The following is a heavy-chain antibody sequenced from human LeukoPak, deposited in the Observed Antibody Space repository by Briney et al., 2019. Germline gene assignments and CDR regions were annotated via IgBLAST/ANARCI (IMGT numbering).Heavy chain of an antibody. D-gene: IGHD2-2*01. CDR1: GFTFSSYA. CDR2: ISGSGGST. CDR3: AKGVTSSYYYYYGMDV. Sequence: PGGSLRLSCAASGFTFSSYAMSWVRQAPGKGLEWVSAISGSGGSTYYADSVKGRFTISRDNSKNTLYLQMNSLRAEDTAVYYCAKGVTSSYYYYYGMDVWGQGTTVTVSS. V-gene: IGHV3-23*01. J-gene: IGHJ6*02.